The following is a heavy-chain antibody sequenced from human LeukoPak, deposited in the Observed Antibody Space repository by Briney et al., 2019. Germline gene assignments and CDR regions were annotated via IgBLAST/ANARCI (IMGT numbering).Heavy chain of an antibody. CDR3: AKDPYYDFWSGYYFFDY. V-gene: IGHV3-23*01. Sequence: GGSLRLSCAASGFTFRNYAVSWVRQAPGKGLEWASGISGSGDFTYYADSVKGRFTIFRDNSKNTLYLEMNSLRAEDTAVYYCAKDPYYDFWSGYYFFDYWGQGTLVTVSS. D-gene: IGHD3-3*01. CDR2: ISGSGDFT. J-gene: IGHJ4*02. CDR1: GFTFRNYA.